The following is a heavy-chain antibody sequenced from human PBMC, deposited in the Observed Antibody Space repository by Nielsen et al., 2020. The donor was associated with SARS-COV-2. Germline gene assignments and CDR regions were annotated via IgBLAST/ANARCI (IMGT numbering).Heavy chain of an antibody. J-gene: IGHJ4*02. D-gene: IGHD3-3*01. V-gene: IGHV3-30*18. CDR3: AKDVWSGAHQIGPDY. Sequence: GESLKISCAASGFTLANYGIHWVRQVAGRGLEGVAIVSRDGSDTFYVDSVKGRFTISRDNSKNTVYLQMNSLRAEDTAVYHCAKDVWSGAHQIGPDYWGQGTLVTVSS. CDR1: GFTLANYG. CDR2: VSRDGSDT.